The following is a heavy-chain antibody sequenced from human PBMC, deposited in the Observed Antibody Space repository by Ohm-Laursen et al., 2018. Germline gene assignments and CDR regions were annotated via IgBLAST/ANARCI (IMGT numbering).Heavy chain of an antibody. CDR3: AREYSDDGGYRYDAFDV. J-gene: IGHJ3*01. Sequence: TLSLTCTVSGDSISTGSHYWSWIRQPPGKGLEWIGEINHRGNTNYSPSLKSRVTMSVDTSRNHFSLELTSVTAADTAVYYCAREYSDDGGYRYDAFDVWGHGTVVTVSS. CDR1: GDSISTGSHY. V-gene: IGHV4-39*07. D-gene: IGHD4/OR15-4a*01. CDR2: INHRGNT.